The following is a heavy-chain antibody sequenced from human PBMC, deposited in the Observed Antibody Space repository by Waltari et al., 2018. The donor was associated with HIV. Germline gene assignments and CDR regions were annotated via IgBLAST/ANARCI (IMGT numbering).Heavy chain of an antibody. CDR3: TTGWVVPAATTHYYYGMDV. V-gene: IGHV3-15*01. J-gene: IGHJ6*02. D-gene: IGHD2-2*01. Sequence: EVQLVESGGGLVKPGGSLRLSCAASGFTFSNAWMSWVRQAPGKGLEWVGRIKSKTDGGTTDYAAPVKGRFTISRDDSKNTLYLQMNSLKTEDTAVYYCTTGWVVPAATTHYYYGMDVWGQGTTVTVSS. CDR2: IKSKTDGGTT. CDR1: GFTFSNAW.